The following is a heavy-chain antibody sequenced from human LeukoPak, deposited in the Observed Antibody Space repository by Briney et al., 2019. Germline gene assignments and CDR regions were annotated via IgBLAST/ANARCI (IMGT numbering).Heavy chain of an antibody. J-gene: IGHJ5*02. CDR2: IYSGGST. D-gene: IGHD4-17*01. CDR1: GSTVSSNY. CDR3: GRQIYGDYISKDNWFDP. Sequence: TGGSLRLSCAASGSTVSSNYMSWVRQAPGKGLEWVSVIYSGGSTYYADSVKGRFTISRDNSKNTLYLQMNSLRAEDTAVYHCGRQIYGDYISKDNWFDPWGQGTLVSLSS. V-gene: IGHV3-66*02.